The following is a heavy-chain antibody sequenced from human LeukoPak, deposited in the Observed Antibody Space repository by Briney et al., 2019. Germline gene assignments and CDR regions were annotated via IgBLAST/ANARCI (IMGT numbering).Heavy chain of an antibody. V-gene: IGHV3-9*01. CDR2: ISWNSGSI. D-gene: IGHD6-19*01. Sequence: GRSLRLSCAASGFTFDDYAMHWVRQAPGKGLEWVSGISWNSGSIGYADSVKGRFTISRDNAKNSLYLQMNSLRAEDTALYYCAKDLTKIAVAAPRDWGQGTLVTVSS. J-gene: IGHJ4*02. CDR3: AKDLTKIAVAAPRD. CDR1: GFTFDDYA.